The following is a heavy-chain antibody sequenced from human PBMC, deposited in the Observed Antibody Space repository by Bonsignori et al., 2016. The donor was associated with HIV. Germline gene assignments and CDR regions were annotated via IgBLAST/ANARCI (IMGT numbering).Heavy chain of an antibody. V-gene: IGHV1-8*01. Sequence: WVRQAPGQGLEWMGWMNSNSGNTGYAQKFQGRVTMTRNTSISTAYMELTGLRSEDTAVYYCVRTAVLDFWGQGTLVTVSS. CDR2: MNSNSGNT. CDR3: VRTAVLDF. J-gene: IGHJ4*02.